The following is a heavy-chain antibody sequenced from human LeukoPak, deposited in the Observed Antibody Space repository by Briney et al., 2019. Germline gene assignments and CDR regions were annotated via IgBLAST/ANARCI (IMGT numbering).Heavy chain of an antibody. CDR2: IYSGGST. J-gene: IGHJ5*02. D-gene: IGHD3-22*01. V-gene: IGHV3-66*01. CDR1: GFTVSSNY. Sequence: GGSLRLSCAASGFTVSSNYMSWVRQAPGKGLEWVSVIYSGGSTYYADSVKGRFTISRDNSKNTLYLQMNSLRAEDTAVYYCARDRPTYYYDSSGYLNWFDPWGQGTLVTVSS. CDR3: ARDRPTYYYDSSGYLNWFDP.